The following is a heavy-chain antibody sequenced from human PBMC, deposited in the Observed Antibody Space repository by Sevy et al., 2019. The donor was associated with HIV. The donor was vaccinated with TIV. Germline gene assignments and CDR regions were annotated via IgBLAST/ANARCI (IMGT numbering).Heavy chain of an antibody. D-gene: IGHD3-22*01. Sequence: GGSLRLSCVASGFTFSSYGMHWVRQAPGKGLEWVAVIWYDGSNKYYADSVKGRFTISRDNSKNTLYLQMNSLRAEDTAVYYCASSASSGFRFDYWGQGTLVTVSS. CDR1: GFTFSSYG. J-gene: IGHJ4*02. V-gene: IGHV3-33*01. CDR2: IWYDGSNK. CDR3: ASSASSGFRFDY.